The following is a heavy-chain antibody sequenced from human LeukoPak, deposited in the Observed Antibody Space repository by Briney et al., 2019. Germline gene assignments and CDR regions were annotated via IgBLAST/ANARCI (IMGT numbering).Heavy chain of an antibody. CDR3: LRDSAIVLELFDY. Sequence: GGSLRLSCAASGCTISSYWMHWVRQAPGKGLVWVSRINGDGSDTSYADSVKGRLTISRNNAKNTLHLQMNMLRAQDTAVYYCLRDSAIVLELFDYWGQGTLVTVSS. CDR2: INGDGSDT. D-gene: IGHD2/OR15-2a*01. J-gene: IGHJ4*02. V-gene: IGHV3-74*01. CDR1: GCTISSYW.